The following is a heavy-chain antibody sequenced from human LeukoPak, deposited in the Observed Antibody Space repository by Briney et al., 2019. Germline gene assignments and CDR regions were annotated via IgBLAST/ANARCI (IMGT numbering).Heavy chain of an antibody. CDR2: ISGSGGST. CDR3: AKAGIGDFWSGYRYNWFDP. V-gene: IGHV3-23*01. Sequence: GGSLRLSCAASGFTFSDYYMSWVRQALVKALEWVSAISGSGGSTYYADSVKGRFTISRDNSKNTLYLQMNSLRAEDTAVYYCAKAGIGDFWSGYRYNWFDPWGQGTLVTVSS. J-gene: IGHJ5*02. D-gene: IGHD3-3*01. CDR1: GFTFSDYY.